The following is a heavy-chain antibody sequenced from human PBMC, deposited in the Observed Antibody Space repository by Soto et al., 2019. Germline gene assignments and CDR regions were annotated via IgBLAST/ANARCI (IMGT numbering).Heavy chain of an antibody. CDR2: ISAYNGDT. Sequence: QVQLVQSEGEVKKPGASVKVSCKASGYTFLDYGISWLRQAPGQGLEWMGWISAYNGDTKFAQSLQGRVIMTVDTSTTTAYMELRSLTYYDTAVYYCARSVRPTDWFDPWGQGSLVTVSS. D-gene: IGHD4-17*01. V-gene: IGHV1-18*01. CDR1: GYTFLDYG. J-gene: IGHJ5*02. CDR3: ARSVRPTDWFDP.